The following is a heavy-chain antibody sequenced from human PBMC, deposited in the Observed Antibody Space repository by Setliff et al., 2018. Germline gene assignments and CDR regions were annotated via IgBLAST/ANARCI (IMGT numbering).Heavy chain of an antibody. CDR2: VFSGDSDT. CDR3: ARLGAPASHDAFDI. V-gene: IGHV5-51*01. Sequence: GESLKISCKGSGYRSTTYWIGWVRQMPGKGLEWMGIVFSGDSDTRYSPSFQGQVTMSADKSINTAYLQWSSLKASDTAMYYCARLGAPASHDAFDIWGQGTMVTVSS. CDR1: GYRSTTYW. J-gene: IGHJ3*02. D-gene: IGHD6-25*01.